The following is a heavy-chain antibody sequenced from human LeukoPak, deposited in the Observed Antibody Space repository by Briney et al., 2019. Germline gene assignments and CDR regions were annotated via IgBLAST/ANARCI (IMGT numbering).Heavy chain of an antibody. D-gene: IGHD2-21*01. CDR3: ARDPIQANNWFDP. J-gene: IGHJ5*02. CDR1: GFISRSYW. CDR2: VKQDGSER. V-gene: IGHV3-7*01. Sequence: GGSLRLSCAASGFISRSYWMSWVRQAPGKGLEWVANVKQDGSERYYGDSVKGRFTISRDNAKNSLYLQMNSLRAEDTAVYYCARDPIQANNWFDPWGQGTLVTVSS.